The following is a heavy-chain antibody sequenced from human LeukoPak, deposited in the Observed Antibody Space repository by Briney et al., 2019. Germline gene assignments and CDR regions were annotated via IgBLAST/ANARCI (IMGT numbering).Heavy chain of an antibody. J-gene: IGHJ4*02. CDR1: GFSFSDYY. V-gene: IGHV3-11*04. CDR2: ISGSGSTI. Sequence: PGGSLRLSCAASGFSFSDYYMSWIRQSPGKGLGWVSFISGSGSTIYYADSVKGRFTISRDNAKNSLYLQMNSLRAEDTALYYCARDIPYSSGWYGDYWGQGSLVTVSS. CDR3: ARDIPYSSGWYGDY. D-gene: IGHD6-19*01.